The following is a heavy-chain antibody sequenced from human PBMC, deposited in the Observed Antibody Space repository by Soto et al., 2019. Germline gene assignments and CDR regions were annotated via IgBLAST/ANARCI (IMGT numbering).Heavy chain of an antibody. CDR3: TRGVYCISTTCSPGMDV. CDR2: ISDAGSSK. Sequence: QVHLVESEGGVVLPGRSLRLSCADSGFTFSSYAMHWVRQAPGKGLEWVAIISDAGSSKHYADSVNGRFTISRDNSKNTLYLQMNSLRGEDTAVYYCTRGVYCISTTCSPGMDVWGQGTSVTVSS. V-gene: IGHV3-30*03. CDR1: GFTFSSYA. J-gene: IGHJ6*02. D-gene: IGHD2-2*01.